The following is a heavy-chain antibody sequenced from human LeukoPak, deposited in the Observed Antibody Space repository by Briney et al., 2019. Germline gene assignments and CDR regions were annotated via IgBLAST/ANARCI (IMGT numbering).Heavy chain of an antibody. J-gene: IGHJ3*02. CDR1: GFTFSSYG. V-gene: IGHV3-30*02. CDR2: IRYDGSNK. D-gene: IGHD2-2*01. CDR3: AKGLGYCSSTSCYGVDAFDI. Sequence: SGGSPRLSCAASGFTFSSYGMHWVRQAPGKGLEWVAFIRYDGSNKYYADSVKGRFTISRDNSKNTLYLQMNSLRAEDTAVYYCAKGLGYCSSTSCYGVDAFDIWGQGTMVTVSS.